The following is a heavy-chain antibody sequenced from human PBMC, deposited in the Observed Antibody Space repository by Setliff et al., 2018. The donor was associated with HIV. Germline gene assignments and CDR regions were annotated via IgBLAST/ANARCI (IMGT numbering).Heavy chain of an antibody. CDR1: GFTFSTYA. V-gene: IGHV3-23*01. CDR3: AKDWDITIFAVVIGGGFDF. J-gene: IGHJ3*01. D-gene: IGHD3-3*01. Sequence: GGSLRLSCAASGFTFSTYAMSWVRQAPGKGLAWVSAISAGGGSTYYAYSVKGRFTISRDNSKNTLYLQMNSLRAEDTAVYYCAKDWDITIFAVVIGGGFDFWGQGALVTVSS. CDR2: ISAGGGST.